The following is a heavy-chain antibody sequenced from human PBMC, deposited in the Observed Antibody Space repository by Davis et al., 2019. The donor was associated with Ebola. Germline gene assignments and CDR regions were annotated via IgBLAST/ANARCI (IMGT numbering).Heavy chain of an antibody. D-gene: IGHD2-2*01. CDR3: ARGRCSSTSCYLHYYYGMDV. CDR2: INPNSGGT. Sequence: AASVKVSCKASGYTFTGYYMHWVRQAPGQGLEWMGWINPNSGGTNYAQKFQGWVTMTRDTSISTAYMELSRLRPDDTAVYYCARGRCSSTSCYLHYYYGMDVWGQGTTVTVSS. J-gene: IGHJ6*02. CDR1: GYTFTGYY. V-gene: IGHV1-2*04.